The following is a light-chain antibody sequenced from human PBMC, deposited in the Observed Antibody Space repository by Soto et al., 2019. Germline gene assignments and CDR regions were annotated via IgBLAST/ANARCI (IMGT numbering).Light chain of an antibody. V-gene: IGKV3-11*01. CDR1: QSVRHY. CDR3: QKRSNWLIT. J-gene: IGKJ5*01. Sequence: EIVLTQSPATLSLSPGERATLSCRASQSVRHYLAWYQQKPGQAPRLLIYDASNRATGIPARFSGSGSGTEFTLIISSLQPEAVAVSYWQKRSNWLITFGRGIRLEI. CDR2: DAS.